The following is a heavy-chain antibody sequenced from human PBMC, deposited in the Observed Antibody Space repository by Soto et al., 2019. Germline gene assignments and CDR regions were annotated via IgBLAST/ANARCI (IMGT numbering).Heavy chain of an antibody. J-gene: IGHJ4*02. CDR2: IIPIFDTI. CDR3: ARPRTVATTKGYDY. CDR1: GGTFSNFP. D-gene: IGHD1-1*01. Sequence: QVQLVQSGAEVKKPGSSVTVSCQASGGTFSNFPIAWVRQAPGQGLEWMGAIIPIFDTIIYAQKFQGRVTITADESASTAYMELSSLTSADTALYYCARPRTVATTKGYDYWGQGTLVTVSS. V-gene: IGHV1-69*01.